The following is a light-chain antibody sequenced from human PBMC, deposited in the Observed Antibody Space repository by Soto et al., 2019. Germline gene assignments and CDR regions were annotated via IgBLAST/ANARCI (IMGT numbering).Light chain of an antibody. CDR2: GAS. V-gene: IGKV3-20*01. CDR3: QQYGSTRWT. J-gene: IGKJ1*01. CDR1: QRVGSNY. Sequence: IVLTHTESPMALSRGGREILSCRASQRVGSNYLAWYQQNPGQPPRLLIHGASSRATGIPDRFTGSGSGTVFALTVGTLEPVDLAVYYWQQYGSTRWTFGQGTKVDIK.